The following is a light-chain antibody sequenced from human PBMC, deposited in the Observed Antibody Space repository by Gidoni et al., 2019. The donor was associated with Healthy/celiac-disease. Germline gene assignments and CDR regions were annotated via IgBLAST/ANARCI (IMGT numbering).Light chain of an antibody. J-gene: IGKJ5*01. V-gene: IGKV3-11*01. CDR1: QSVSSY. Sequence: IVLTQSPPTLSLSPGERATLSCRASQSVSSYLAWYQQKPGQAPRLLIYDASNRATGIPARFSGSGSGTDFTLTISSLEPEDFAVYYCQQRSNWPPSITFGQGTRLEIK. CDR3: QQRSNWPPSIT. CDR2: DAS.